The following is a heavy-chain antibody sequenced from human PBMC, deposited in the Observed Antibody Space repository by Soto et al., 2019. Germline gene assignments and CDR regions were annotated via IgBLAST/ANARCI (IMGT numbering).Heavy chain of an antibody. CDR2: IIPMFGIA. Sequence: SVKVSCKGSGGTFNRYTITWVRQAPGQGLEWMGRIIPMFGIASYAQNFQGRVTITADKSTSTAYMELSSLRSEDTAVYYCARGGQWDFLSDYWGRG. CDR3: ARGGQWDFLSDY. D-gene: IGHD1-26*01. V-gene: IGHV1-69*02. J-gene: IGHJ4*02. CDR1: GGTFNRYT.